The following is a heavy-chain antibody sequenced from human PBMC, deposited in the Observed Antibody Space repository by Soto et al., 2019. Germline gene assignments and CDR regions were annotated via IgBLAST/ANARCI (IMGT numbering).Heavy chain of an antibody. J-gene: IGHJ4*02. CDR2: IIPILGIA. CDR1: GGTFSRYT. D-gene: IGHD2-2*02. Sequence: AEVKKPGSSVKVSCKASGGTFSRYTISWVRQAPGQGLEWMGRIIPILGIANYAQKFQGRGTITADKSTSTAYMELSSLRSEDTAVYYCAMEYCSSTSCYRDYWGQGTLVTVSS. CDR3: AMEYCSSTSCYRDY. V-gene: IGHV1-69*02.